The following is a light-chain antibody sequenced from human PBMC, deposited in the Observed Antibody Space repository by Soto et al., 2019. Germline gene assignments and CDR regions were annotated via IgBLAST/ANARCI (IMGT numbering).Light chain of an antibody. V-gene: IGKV1-5*01. Sequence: DIQMTQSPSALSASVGYRVTITCRASQSISGWLAWFQQKPGKAPKLLIYDASSLESGVPSRFSGSGSGTEFTLTITSLQPDDFATYYCQQYVFYRGTFGQGTKVDIK. CDR2: DAS. CDR1: QSISGW. CDR3: QQYVFYRGT. J-gene: IGKJ1*01.